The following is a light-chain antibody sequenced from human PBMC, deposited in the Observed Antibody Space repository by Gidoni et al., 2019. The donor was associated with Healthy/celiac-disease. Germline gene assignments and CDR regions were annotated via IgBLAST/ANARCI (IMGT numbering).Light chain of an antibody. CDR1: KLGDKY. J-gene: IGLJ2*01. V-gene: IGLV3-1*01. CDR3: QAWDSSTAV. CDR2: QDS. Sequence: SYELTHPPSVSVSPGQTASITCSGDKLGDKYACWYQQKPGQSPVLVISQDSKRPSGIPERFSGSNSGNTATLTISGTQAMDEADYYCQAWDSSTAVFGGGTKLTVL.